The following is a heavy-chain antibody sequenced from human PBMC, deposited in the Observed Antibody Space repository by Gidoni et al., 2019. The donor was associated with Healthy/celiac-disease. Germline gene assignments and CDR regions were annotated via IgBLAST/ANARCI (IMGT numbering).Heavy chain of an antibody. CDR3: AKVDLTTYDFWSGLRQGNYGMDV. J-gene: IGHJ6*02. CDR2: ISGSGGST. Sequence: EVQLLESGGGLVQPGGSLRLSCAASGFTFSSYAMSWVRQAPGKGLAWVSAISGSGGSTYYADAVKGRFTISRDNSKNTLYLQMNSLRAEDTAVYYCAKVDLTTYDFWSGLRQGNYGMDVWGQGTTVTVSS. D-gene: IGHD3-3*01. V-gene: IGHV3-23*01. CDR1: GFTFSSYA.